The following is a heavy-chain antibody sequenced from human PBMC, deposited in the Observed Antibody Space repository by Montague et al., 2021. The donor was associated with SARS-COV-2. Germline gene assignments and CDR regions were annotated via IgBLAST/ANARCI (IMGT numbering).Heavy chain of an antibody. J-gene: IGHJ5*02. CDR3: VRALGSGYDL. D-gene: IGHD3-9*01. V-gene: IGHV3-53*01. CDR2: INPAGDI. Sequence: SLRLSCAPSGFSVSDFFMSWVRQGPVRGLEWLSYINPAGDIYYADSVKGRFTISRDTSNNRVFLQMNSLRVDDAALYYCVRALGSGYDLWGQGTLVTVSS. CDR1: GFSVSDFF.